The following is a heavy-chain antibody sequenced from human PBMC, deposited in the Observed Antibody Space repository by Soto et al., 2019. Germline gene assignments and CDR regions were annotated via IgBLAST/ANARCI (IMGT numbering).Heavy chain of an antibody. CDR2: ISSSSSYT. D-gene: IGHD3-22*01. V-gene: IGHV3-11*06. CDR1: GFTFSDYY. J-gene: IGHJ6*02. CDR3: ARDHKATIDKYYYYGMDV. Sequence: PGRSLRLSCAASGFTFSDYYMSWIRQAPGKGLEWVSYISSSSSYTNYADSVKGRFTISRDNAKNSLYLQMNSLRAEDTAVYYCARDHKATIDKYYYYGMDVWGQGTTVTVSS.